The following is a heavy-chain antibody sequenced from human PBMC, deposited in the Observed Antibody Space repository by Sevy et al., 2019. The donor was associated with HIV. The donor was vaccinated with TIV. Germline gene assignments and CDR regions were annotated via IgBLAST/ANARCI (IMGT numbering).Heavy chain of an antibody. CDR2: IKRDGSDK. J-gene: IGHJ4*01. Sequence: GGSLRLSCAASGFTFSTFWMSWVRQAPGKGLEWVANIKRDGSDKYYVDSVKGRFTISRDNAKDSHYLQMNSLRVEDTAVYYCARLSTAAADSDYWGQGTLVTVSS. CDR3: ARLSTAAADSDY. V-gene: IGHV3-7*01. D-gene: IGHD6-13*01. CDR1: GFTFSTFW.